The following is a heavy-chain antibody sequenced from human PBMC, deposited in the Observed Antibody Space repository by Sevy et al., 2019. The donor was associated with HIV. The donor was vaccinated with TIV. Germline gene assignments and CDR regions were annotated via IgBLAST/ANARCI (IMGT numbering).Heavy chain of an antibody. CDR2: INHSGST. Sequence: SETLSLTCAVYGGSFSGYYWNWIRQPPGKGLEWIGEINHSGSTHYNPSLKSRITISVETSKNKFFLRLNSVTAADTAVYYCARAPPVVVVPGAPSWFDPWGQGTLVTVSS. J-gene: IGHJ5*02. D-gene: IGHD2-2*01. V-gene: IGHV4-34*01. CDR1: GGSFSGYY. CDR3: ARAPPVVVVPGAPSWFDP.